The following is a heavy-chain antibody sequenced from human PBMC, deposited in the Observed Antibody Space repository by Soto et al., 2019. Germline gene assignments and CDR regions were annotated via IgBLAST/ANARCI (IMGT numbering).Heavy chain of an antibody. V-gene: IGHV3-21*01. D-gene: IGHD2-2*01. J-gene: IGHJ6*02. CDR3: ARGAGDQLLYYYYGMDV. Sequence: GGSLRLSCAASGFTFSSYSMNWVRQAPGKGLEWVSSISSSSSYIYYADSVKGRFTISRDNAKNSLYLQMNSLRAEDTAVYYCARGAGDQLLYYYYGMDVWGQGTTVTVSS. CDR2: ISSSSSYI. CDR1: GFTFSSYS.